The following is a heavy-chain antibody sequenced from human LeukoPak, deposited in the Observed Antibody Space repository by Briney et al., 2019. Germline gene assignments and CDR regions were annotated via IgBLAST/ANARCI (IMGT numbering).Heavy chain of an antibody. Sequence: GGSLRLSCVASGFTFSNYWMSWVRQAPGKGLEWAANISPDGSGTFYVDSAKGRLTISRDNAKNSLYLQMNSLRVEDTAVYYCVRSIDYWGQGTLVTVSS. CDR1: GFTFSNYW. V-gene: IGHV3-7*01. CDR2: ISPDGSGT. CDR3: VRSIDY. J-gene: IGHJ4*02.